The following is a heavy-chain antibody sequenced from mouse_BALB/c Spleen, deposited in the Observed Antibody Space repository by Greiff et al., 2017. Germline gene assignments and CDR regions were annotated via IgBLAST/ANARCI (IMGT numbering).Heavy chain of an antibody. CDR2: INPSSGYT. J-gene: IGHJ4*01. CDR1: GYTFTSYT. CDR3: ARRGNYDAMDY. Sequence: LVESGAELARPGASVKMSCKASGYTFTSYTMHWVKQRPGQGLEWIGYINPSSGYTNYNQKFKDKATLTADKSSSTAYMQLSSLTSEDAAVYYCARRGNYDAMDYWGQGTSVTVSS. V-gene: IGHV1-4*01. D-gene: IGHD2-1*01.